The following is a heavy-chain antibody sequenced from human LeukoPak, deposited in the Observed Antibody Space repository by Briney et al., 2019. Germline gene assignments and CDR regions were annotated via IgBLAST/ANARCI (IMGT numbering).Heavy chain of an antibody. CDR1: GVSISSHY. CDR2: IHYTGKP. CDR3: ARFGVDYDMDV. J-gene: IGHJ6*02. D-gene: IGHD3-16*01. Sequence: SETLSLTCSASGVSISSHYWTWIRQPPGKGLEWIGQIHYTGKPDYNPSLKSRITISVDTSKNHVSLQVSSVTAADSAIYYCARFGVDYDMDVWGHGTTVTVFS. V-gene: IGHV4-59*11.